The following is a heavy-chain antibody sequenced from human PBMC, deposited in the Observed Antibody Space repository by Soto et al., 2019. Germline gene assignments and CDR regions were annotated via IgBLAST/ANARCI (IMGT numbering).Heavy chain of an antibody. CDR3: ARLRYDILTGYYPYYYGMDV. CDR1: GYSFTSYW. CDR2: IYPGDSDT. Sequence: GESLKISCKGSGYSFTSYWIGWVRQMPGKGLEWMGIIYPGDSDTRYSPSFQGQVTISADKSISTAYLQWSSLKASDTAMYYCARLRYDILTGYYPYYYGMDVWGQGTTVTVSS. V-gene: IGHV5-51*01. J-gene: IGHJ6*02. D-gene: IGHD3-9*01.